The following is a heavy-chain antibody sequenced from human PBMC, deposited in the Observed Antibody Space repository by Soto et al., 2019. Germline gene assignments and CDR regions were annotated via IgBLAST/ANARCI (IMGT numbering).Heavy chain of an antibody. V-gene: IGHV3-23*01. Sequence: GGSLRLSCAASGFTFSTYAMSWVRQGPGKGLEWVSAISGGGGSTYYADSVKGRFTISRDNSKNTLYLQMNSLRAEDTAVYYCAKDLWVEVVAGFDYWGQGTQVTVSS. CDR2: ISGGGGST. CDR1: GFTFSTYA. CDR3: AKDLWVEVVAGFDY. D-gene: IGHD2-15*01. J-gene: IGHJ4*02.